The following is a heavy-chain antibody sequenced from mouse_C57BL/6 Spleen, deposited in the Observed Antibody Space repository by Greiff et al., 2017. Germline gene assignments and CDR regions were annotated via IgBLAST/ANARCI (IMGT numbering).Heavy chain of an antibody. CDR1: GYAFTNYL. D-gene: IGHD3-2*02. CDR2: INPGSGGT. CDR3: ARSWDSSGYGDY. Sequence: QVQLQQSGAELVRPGTSVKVSCKASGYAFTNYLIEWVKQRPGQGLEWIGVINPGSGGTNYNEKFKGKATLTADKSSSTAYMQLSSLTSEDSAVYFCARSWDSSGYGDYWGQGTTLTVSS. V-gene: IGHV1-54*01. J-gene: IGHJ2*01.